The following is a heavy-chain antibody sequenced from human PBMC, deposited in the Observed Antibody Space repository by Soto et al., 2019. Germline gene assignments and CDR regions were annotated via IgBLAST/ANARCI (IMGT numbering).Heavy chain of an antibody. V-gene: IGHV1-69*01. CDR3: ARGWGLVS. CDR2: IIPIHGTT. D-gene: IGHD3-16*01. CDR1: GGSLTSYP. J-gene: IGHJ4*02. Sequence: QVQMEQSGAEVRKPGSSVKVSCKPSGGSLTSYPMAWVRQAPGQGFEWMGGIIPIHGTTEYAQKFQGRVTITADDSTNRATLELTGMTSEATAVYYCARGWGLVSWGQGTLVTVSS.